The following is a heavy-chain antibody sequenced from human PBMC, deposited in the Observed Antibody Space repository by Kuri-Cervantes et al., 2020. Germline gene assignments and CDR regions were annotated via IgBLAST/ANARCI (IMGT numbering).Heavy chain of an antibody. V-gene: IGHV3-64*02. D-gene: IGHD3-22*01. J-gene: IGHJ3*02. CDR1: GFTFSRSA. CDR3: ARTKYYYDSSGSPVGGFDI. CDR2: ISSNGGST. Sequence: GESLKISCAASGFTFSRSALHWVRQAPGKGLEYVSAISSNGGSTYYADSVKGRFTISRDNSKNTLYFQMGSLRAEDMAVYYCARTKYYYDSSGSPVGGFDIWAKGQWSPSPQ.